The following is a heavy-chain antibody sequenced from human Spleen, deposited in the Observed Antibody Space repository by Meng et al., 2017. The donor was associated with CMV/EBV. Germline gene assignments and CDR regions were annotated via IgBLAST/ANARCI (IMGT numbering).Heavy chain of an antibody. V-gene: IGHV4-30-4*08. CDR1: SVDSY. CDR2: IYYSGST. D-gene: IGHD3-3*01. Sequence: SVDSYLSWVRQPPGKGLEWIGYIYYSGSTYYNPSLKSRVSLSVETSKNQFSLKLTSVTAADTAAYYCARGRYYDVWSGYYPTAFDPWGQGTLVTVSS. CDR3: ARGRYYDVWSGYYPTAFDP. J-gene: IGHJ5*02.